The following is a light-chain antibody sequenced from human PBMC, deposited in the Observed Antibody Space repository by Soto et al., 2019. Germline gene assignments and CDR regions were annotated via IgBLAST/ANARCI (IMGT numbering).Light chain of an antibody. CDR3: QQRSNWPST. Sequence: EIVLTQSPATLSLSPGIRATLSCRASERVSRYLAWYQQKPGQAPRLLIYDASNRATGIPARFSGSGSGTDFTLTITSLEPEDFAVYYCQQRSNWPSTFGGGTKVEIK. V-gene: IGKV3-11*01. J-gene: IGKJ4*01. CDR1: ERVSRY. CDR2: DAS.